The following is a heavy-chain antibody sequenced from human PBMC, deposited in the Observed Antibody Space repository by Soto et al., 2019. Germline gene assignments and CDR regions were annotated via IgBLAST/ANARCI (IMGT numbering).Heavy chain of an antibody. CDR2: ISWNSGSI. CDR3: AKGSYDFWSGYSPPDY. CDR1: GFTFDDYA. D-gene: IGHD3-3*01. J-gene: IGHJ4*02. V-gene: IGHV3-9*01. Sequence: PGGSLRLSCAASGFTFDDYAMHWVRQAPGKGLEWVSGISWNSGSIGYADSVKGRFTISRDNAKNSLYLQMNSLRAEDTALYYCAKGSYDFWSGYSPPDYWGQGTLVTVSS.